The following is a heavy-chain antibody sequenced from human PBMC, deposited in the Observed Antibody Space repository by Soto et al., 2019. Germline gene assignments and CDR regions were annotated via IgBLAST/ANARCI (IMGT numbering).Heavy chain of an antibody. CDR3: ARDLGYYESDGYFDY. D-gene: IGHD3-22*01. V-gene: IGHV3-11*01. CDR2: ISSSGSII. Sequence: GGSLRLSCAASGFTFSDNYMSWIRQAPGKGLEWVSYISSSGSIIYYADSVKGRFTISRDNAKNSLYLQMNSLRAEDTAVYYCARDLGYYESDGYFDYGGQGALFTVSS. J-gene: IGHJ4*02. CDR1: GFTFSDNY.